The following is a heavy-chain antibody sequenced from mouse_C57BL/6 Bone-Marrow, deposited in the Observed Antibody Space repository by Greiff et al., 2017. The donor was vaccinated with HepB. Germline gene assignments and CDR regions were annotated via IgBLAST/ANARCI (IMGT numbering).Heavy chain of an antibody. Sequence: QVQLQQPGAELVMPGASVKLSCTASGYTFTSYWMHWVKQRPGQGLEWIGEIDPSDSYTNYNQKFKGKSTLTVDKSSSTAYMQLSSLTSEDSAVYYCERGQGFYYFDYWGQGTTLTVSS. V-gene: IGHV1-69*01. D-gene: IGHD3-2*02. CDR3: ERGQGFYYFDY. CDR2: IDPSDSYT. J-gene: IGHJ2*01. CDR1: GYTFTSYW.